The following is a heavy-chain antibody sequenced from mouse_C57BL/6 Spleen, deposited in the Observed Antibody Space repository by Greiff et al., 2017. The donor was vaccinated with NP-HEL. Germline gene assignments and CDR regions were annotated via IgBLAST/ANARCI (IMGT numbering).Heavy chain of an antibody. D-gene: IGHD4-1*01. CDR3: ARQDSLTGTFAY. V-gene: IGHV5-6*01. CDR1: GFTFSSYG. CDR2: ISSGGSYT. Sequence: DVQLQESGGDLVKPGGSLKLSCAASGFTFSSYGMSWVRQTPDKRLEWVATISSGGSYTYYPDSVKGRFTISRDNAKNTLYLQMSSLKSEDTAMYYCARQDSLTGTFAYWGQGTLVTVSA. J-gene: IGHJ3*01.